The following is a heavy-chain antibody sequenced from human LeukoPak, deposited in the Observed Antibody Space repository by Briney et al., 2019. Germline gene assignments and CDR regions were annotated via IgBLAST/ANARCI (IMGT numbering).Heavy chain of an antibody. D-gene: IGHD2-21*02. J-gene: IGHJ6*02. Sequence: LRLSCAASGFTFSSYAMSWIRQHPGKGLEWIGYIYYSGSTYYNPSLKSRVTISVDTSKNQFSLKLSSVTAADTAVYYCARDSVVVTYGMDVWGQGTTVTVSS. CDR1: GFTFSSYA. V-gene: IGHV4-31*02. CDR2: IYYSGST. CDR3: ARDSVVVTYGMDV.